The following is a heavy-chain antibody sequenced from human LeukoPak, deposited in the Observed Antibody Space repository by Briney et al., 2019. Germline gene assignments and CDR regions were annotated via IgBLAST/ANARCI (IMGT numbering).Heavy chain of an antibody. V-gene: IGHV4-39*07. CDR1: GDSISSNNYS. J-gene: IGHJ4*02. D-gene: IGHD6-6*01. CDR3: VKSSFAATNIYSYFDY. CDR2: VYYNGST. Sequence: PSETLSLTCTVSGDSISSNNYSWGWIRQPPGKGLEWIGSVYYNGSTYYNPSLKSRVTISVDTSKNQISLKLSSVTAADTAVYYCVKSSFAATNIYSYFDYWGQGTLVTVSS.